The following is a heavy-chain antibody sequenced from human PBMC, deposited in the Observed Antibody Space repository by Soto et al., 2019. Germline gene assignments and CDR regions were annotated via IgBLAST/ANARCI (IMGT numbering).Heavy chain of an antibody. J-gene: IGHJ4*02. Sequence: DVRLLESGGGLVQPGGSLRLSCAASGFTFSSYSMSWVRQAPGKGLEWVSTIGTSASTYYGDSVSGRFPLYRDNSRNTLYLQMNSLRAEDTAVYYCADLSRYCTSSNCDWGQGTLVTVSS. D-gene: IGHD2-2*01. V-gene: IGHV3-23*01. CDR2: IGTSAST. CDR1: GFTFSSYS. CDR3: ADLSRYCTSSNCD.